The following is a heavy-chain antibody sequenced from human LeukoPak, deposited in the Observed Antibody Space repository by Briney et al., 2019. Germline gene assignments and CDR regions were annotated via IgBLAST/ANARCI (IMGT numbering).Heavy chain of an antibody. CDR2: LYHSDSA. V-gene: IGHV4-38-2*01. CDR3: ARQHDSYYYYFIDV. J-gene: IGHJ6*03. CDR1: GFSISNGYY. Sequence: SETLSLTCAVSGFSISNGYYWVWIRQPPGRGLEWIGSLYHSDSAYYDTSLRSRVSMSVDTSKNQFSLTLSFVTAADTAVYYCARQHDSYYYYFIDVWGSGTTVTVSS.